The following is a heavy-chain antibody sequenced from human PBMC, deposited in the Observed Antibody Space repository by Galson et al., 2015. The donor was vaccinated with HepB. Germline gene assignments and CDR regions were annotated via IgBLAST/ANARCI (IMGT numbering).Heavy chain of an antibody. V-gene: IGHV3-11*06. CDR1: GFTFSDYY. D-gene: IGHD3-10*01. CDR3: AKEQRYYGSGSYSDYYYYGMDV. J-gene: IGHJ6*02. CDR2: ISSSSSYT. Sequence: SLRLSCAASGFTFSDYYMSWIRQAPGKGLEWVSYISSSSSYTNYADSVKGRFTISRDNAKNSLYLQMNSLRAEDTAVYYCAKEQRYYGSGSYSDYYYYGMDVWGQGTTVTVSS.